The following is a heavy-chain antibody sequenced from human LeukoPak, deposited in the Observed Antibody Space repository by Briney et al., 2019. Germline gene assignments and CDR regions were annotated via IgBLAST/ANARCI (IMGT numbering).Heavy chain of an antibody. CDR1: GYSFTNYW. J-gene: IGHJ4*02. D-gene: IGHD5-18*01. V-gene: IGHV5-51*01. Sequence: GESLKISCKGSGYSFTNYWIGWVRQMPGKGLEWMGIIYPGDSDTRYSPSFQGQVTISADKSTSTAYLQWSSLKASDTAIYYCARRARYSYGHGYFDYWGQGTLVTVSS. CDR2: IYPGDSDT. CDR3: ARRARYSYGHGYFDY.